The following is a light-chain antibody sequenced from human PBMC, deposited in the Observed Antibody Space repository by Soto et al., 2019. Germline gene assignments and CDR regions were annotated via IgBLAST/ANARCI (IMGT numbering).Light chain of an antibody. CDR3: QQFGTSPRTLT. V-gene: IGKV3D-15*01. CDR1: QSVSSN. J-gene: IGKJ4*01. Sequence: EIEMTQYPATLAVSRGERATLSCSASQSVSSNLASYQQKPGQAPRLLIYSAFTGATDIPYRFSGSGSGTDFTLSISRLEPEDFAVYYCQQFGTSPRTLTFGGGTKVDIK. CDR2: SAF.